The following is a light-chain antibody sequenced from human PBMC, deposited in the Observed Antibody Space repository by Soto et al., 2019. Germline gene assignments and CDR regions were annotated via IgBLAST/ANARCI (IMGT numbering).Light chain of an antibody. CDR2: GSI. CDR1: SSNIGAGYD. CDR3: QPYDTDLSGWV. Sequence: QSVLTQAPSVSGAPGQRVTISCTGTSSNIGAGYDVHWYQQFPGKAPRLLVYGSIDRPSGVPTRFSGSKSGTSASLAISGLRAGGEAEYSCQPYDTDLSGWVFGGGTKLTVL. J-gene: IGLJ3*02. V-gene: IGLV1-40*01.